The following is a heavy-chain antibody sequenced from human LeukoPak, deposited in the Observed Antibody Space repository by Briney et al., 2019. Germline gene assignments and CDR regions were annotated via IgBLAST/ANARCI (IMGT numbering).Heavy chain of an antibody. CDR1: GFTFSAYG. D-gene: IGHD3-10*01. V-gene: IGHV1-18*04. Sequence: VASVKVSCKTSGFTFSAYGIAWVRQAPGHGPEWMGWISNHNGNTKYAQKFQDRITVTTETSTGTASMELRSLKPDDTGIYYCTRGVALATVYYFDFWGRGTQVTVAS. J-gene: IGHJ4*02. CDR2: ISNHNGNT. CDR3: TRGVALATVYYFDF.